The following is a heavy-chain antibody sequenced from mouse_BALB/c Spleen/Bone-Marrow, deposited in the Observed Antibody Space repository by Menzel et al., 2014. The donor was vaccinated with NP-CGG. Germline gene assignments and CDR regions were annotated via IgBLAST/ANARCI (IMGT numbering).Heavy chain of an antibody. CDR2: ISSGSSTI. V-gene: IGHV5-17*02. D-gene: IGHD1-1*01. J-gene: IGHJ2*01. CDR1: GFTFSSFG. CDR3: ARSGSSSGYFDY. Sequence: EVRLMESGGGLVQPGGSRKLSCAASGFTFSSFGMHWVRQAPEKGLEWVAYISSGSSTIYYADTAMGRFTISRDNPKNTLFLQMTSLRSEDTAMYYCARSGSSSGYFDYWGQGTTLTASS.